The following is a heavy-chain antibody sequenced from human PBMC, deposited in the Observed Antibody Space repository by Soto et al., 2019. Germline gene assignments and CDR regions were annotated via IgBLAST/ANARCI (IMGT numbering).Heavy chain of an antibody. V-gene: IGHV3-23*01. CDR3: AKDRERIATCSIDY. J-gene: IGHJ4*02. Sequence: EVQLLESGGGLVQPGGSLRLSCAASGFTFSSYAMSWVRQAPGKGLEWVSGISGSGVSTYYADSVKGPFTISRDNSKSTLYLQMTSLRAEDTAVYYCAKDRERIATCSIDYWGQGTLVTGSS. D-gene: IGHD6-13*01. CDR1: GFTFSSYA. CDR2: ISGSGVST.